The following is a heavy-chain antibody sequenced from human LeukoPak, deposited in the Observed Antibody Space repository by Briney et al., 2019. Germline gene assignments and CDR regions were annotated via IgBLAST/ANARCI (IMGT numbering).Heavy chain of an antibody. CDR1: GFTFISYS. Sequence: GGSLRLSCSASGFTFISYSMNWVRQAPGKGLEWLSYISSSSSTIYYAASVKGRFTISRDNSKNTLYLQMNSLRAEDTAVYYCAKKGYYDGSGYYMYYFDHWGQGTLVTVSS. CDR2: ISSSSSTI. D-gene: IGHD3-22*01. CDR3: AKKGYYDGSGYYMYYFDH. J-gene: IGHJ4*02. V-gene: IGHV3-48*01.